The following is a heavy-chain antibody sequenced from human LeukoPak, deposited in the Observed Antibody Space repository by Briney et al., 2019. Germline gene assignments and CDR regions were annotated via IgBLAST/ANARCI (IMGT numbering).Heavy chain of an antibody. CDR3: ARDQDSSGYYYTYFDY. V-gene: IGHV3-21*01. CDR1: GFTFSSYS. CDR2: ISGSSSYI. J-gene: IGHJ4*02. Sequence: GGSLRLSCAASGFTFSSYSMNWVRQAPGKGLEWVSSISGSSSYIYYADSVKGRFTISRDNAKNSLYLQMNSLRAEDTAVYYCARDQDSSGYYYTYFDYWGQGTLVTVSS. D-gene: IGHD3-22*01.